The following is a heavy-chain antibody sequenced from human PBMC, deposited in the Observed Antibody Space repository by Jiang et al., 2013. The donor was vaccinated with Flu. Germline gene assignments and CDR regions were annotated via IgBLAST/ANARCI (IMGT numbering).Heavy chain of an antibody. J-gene: IGHJ6*02. CDR2: IIPIFGTA. Sequence: QGLEWMGGIIPIFGTANYAQKFQGRVTITADESTSTAYMELSSLRSEDTAVYYCARSPTVRRDYYGMDVWGQGTTVTVSS. D-gene: IGHD4-11*01. CDR3: ARSPTVRRDYYGMDV. V-gene: IGHV1-69*01.